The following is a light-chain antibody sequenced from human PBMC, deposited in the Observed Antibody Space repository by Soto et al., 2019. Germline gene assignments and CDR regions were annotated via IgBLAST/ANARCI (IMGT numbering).Light chain of an antibody. Sequence: DIQMTQSPSSLSASVGDRVTITCRASQSLSRYLNWYQQKPGNAPKLLIYAASSLQGGVPSRFSGSGSGTEFTLTISSLQPDDFATYYCQQYNSYPWTFGQGTKVDIK. V-gene: IGKV1-39*01. CDR1: QSLSRY. J-gene: IGKJ1*01. CDR3: QQYNSYPWT. CDR2: AAS.